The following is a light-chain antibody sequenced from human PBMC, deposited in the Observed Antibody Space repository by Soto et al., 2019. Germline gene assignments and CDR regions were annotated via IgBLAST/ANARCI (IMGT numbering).Light chain of an antibody. V-gene: IGLV1-44*01. CDR1: SSNIGSNT. Sequence: QSVLTQPPSASGTPGQRVTISCSGSSSNIGSNTVSWYQQLPGTAPKLLIYSNNRRPSGVPDRFSGSKSGTSASLAISGLQSEGEADYYCAAWDDSLNGVVFGGGTKLTVL. CDR2: SNN. CDR3: AAWDDSLNGVV. J-gene: IGLJ2*01.